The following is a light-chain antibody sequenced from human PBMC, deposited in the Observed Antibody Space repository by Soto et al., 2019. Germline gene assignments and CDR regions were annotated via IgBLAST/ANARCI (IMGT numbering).Light chain of an antibody. J-gene: IGKJ4*01. CDR1: QSVSNNY. CDR2: GAS. V-gene: IGKV3-20*01. Sequence: IVLTQYTDTLSLSPGERATLSCRASQSVSNNYLAWYQQKPGQAPRLLIYGASNRATGIPDRFSGSGSGTDFTLTISSLQAEDVAVYYCQQYYSTPLTFGGGTKVDIK. CDR3: QQYYSTPLT.